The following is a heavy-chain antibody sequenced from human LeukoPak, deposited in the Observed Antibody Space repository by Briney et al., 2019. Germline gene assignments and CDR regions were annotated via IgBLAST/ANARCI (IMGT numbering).Heavy chain of an antibody. CDR1: GGTFSSYA. CDR2: IIPIFGTA. V-gene: IGHV1-69*06. D-gene: IGHD2-21*01. CDR3: ARDLGTFPSHFDY. Sequence: SVKVSCKASGGTFSSYAISWVRQAPGHGLEWMGGIIPIFGTANYAQKFQGRVTITADKSTSTAYMELSSLRSEDTAVYYCARDLGTFPSHFDYWGQGTLVTVSS. J-gene: IGHJ4*02.